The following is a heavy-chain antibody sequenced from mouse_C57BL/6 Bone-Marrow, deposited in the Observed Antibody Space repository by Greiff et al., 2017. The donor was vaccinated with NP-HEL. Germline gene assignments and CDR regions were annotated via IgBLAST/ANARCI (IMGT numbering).Heavy chain of an antibody. J-gene: IGHJ1*03. Sequence: EVMLVESGGGLVKPGGSLKLSCAASGFTFSDYGMHWVRQAPEKGLGWVAYISSGSSTIYYADTVKGRFTIARDNAKNTLFLQMTSLRSEDTAMYYCARKIKDYWYFDVWGTGTTVTVSS. CDR3: ARKIKDYWYFDV. D-gene: IGHD2-4*01. CDR1: GFTFSDYG. CDR2: ISSGSSTI. V-gene: IGHV5-17*01.